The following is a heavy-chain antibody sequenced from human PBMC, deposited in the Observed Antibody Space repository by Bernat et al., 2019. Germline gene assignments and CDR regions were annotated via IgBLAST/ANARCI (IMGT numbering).Heavy chain of an antibody. CDR2: IIPILGIA. J-gene: IGHJ6*02. V-gene: IGHV1-69*02. D-gene: IGHD2-21*01. CDR3: AGLGRGVGNELLSTSDDCYKYGMGV. CDR1: GGTFSSYT. Sequence: QVQLVQSGAEVKKPGSSVKVSCKASGGTFSSYTISWVRQAPGQGLEWMGRIIPILGIANYAQKFQGRVTITADKSTSTAYMELSSLRSEDTAVYYCAGLGRGVGNELLSTSDDCYKYGMGVWGQGTTGTV.